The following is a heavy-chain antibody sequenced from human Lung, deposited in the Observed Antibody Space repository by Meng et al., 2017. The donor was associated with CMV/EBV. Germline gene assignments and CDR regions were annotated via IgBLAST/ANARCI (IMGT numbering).Heavy chain of an antibody. Sequence: GQLVQSGAEVKRPGASVKISCQASGYSFIGFYLNWARQAPGHGLEWLGRVNPISDDTHLAQKFEGRITVTRGATINTAFMELTRLRPDDTAVYYCAKSSDNGWSSWGPGTLVTVSS. D-gene: IGHD6-19*01. J-gene: IGHJ4*01. CDR2: VNPISDDT. CDR1: GYSFIGFY. V-gene: IGHV1-2*06. CDR3: AKSSDNGWSS.